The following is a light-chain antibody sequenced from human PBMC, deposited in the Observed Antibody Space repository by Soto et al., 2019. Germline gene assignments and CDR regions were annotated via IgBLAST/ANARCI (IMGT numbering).Light chain of an antibody. CDR2: GVS. CDR3: HQYGVLPKT. Sequence: EIVLTQSPGTVSLSPGDRATLSCRASQSISANDLAWYQQKPGQAPRLLIYGVSIRATGIPDRFAGSGSGPDFTLTISRLEPEDFAVYYCHQYGVLPKTFGQGTTVEIK. J-gene: IGKJ1*01. CDR1: QSISAND. V-gene: IGKV3-20*01.